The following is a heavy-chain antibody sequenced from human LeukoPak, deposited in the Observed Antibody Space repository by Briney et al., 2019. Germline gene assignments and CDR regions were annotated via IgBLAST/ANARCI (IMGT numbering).Heavy chain of an antibody. J-gene: IGHJ4*02. CDR3: ARKASGWYHFDY. V-gene: IGHV1-18*01. CDR1: GYTFTSYG. Sequence: ASVKVSCKASGYTFTSYGISWVRQAPGQGLEWMGWISAYSGNTNYAQKLQGRVTMTTDTSTSTAYMELRSLRSDDTAVYYCARKASGWYHFDYWGPGTLVTVSS. D-gene: IGHD6-19*01. CDR2: ISAYSGNT.